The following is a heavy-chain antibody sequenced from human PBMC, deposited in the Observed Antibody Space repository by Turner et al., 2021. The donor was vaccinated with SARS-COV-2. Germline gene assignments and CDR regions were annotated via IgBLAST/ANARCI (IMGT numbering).Heavy chain of an antibody. J-gene: IGHJ4*02. Sequence: LKAQQSSPWRAKPPEARYVCSTVSGGYHSSSSYYWGWIRQPPGKGLEWIGSIYYSGSTYYHTFFMRQVTIYEDTYRLEFSRKLFSVSAVAAAVYYCASAPFIITFGGVTGYSDYWGQGTLVTVSS. CDR2: IYYSGST. CDR1: GGYHSSSSYY. V-gene: IGHV4-39*01. CDR3: ASAPFIITFGGVTGYSDY. D-gene: IGHD3-16*01.